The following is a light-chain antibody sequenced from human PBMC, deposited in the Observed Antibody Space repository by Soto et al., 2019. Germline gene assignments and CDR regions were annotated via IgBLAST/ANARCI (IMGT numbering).Light chain of an antibody. V-gene: IGKV3-11*01. CDR1: QSVSSF. Sequence: EIVLTPSPATLSLSPGERATLSCRASQSVSSFLAWYQQKPGQAPRLLIFDASNRATGIPARFSGSGSGTDFTLTISSLEPEDFAVYYCQHRSIWPPLTFGGGTKVDIK. CDR3: QHRSIWPPLT. J-gene: IGKJ4*01. CDR2: DAS.